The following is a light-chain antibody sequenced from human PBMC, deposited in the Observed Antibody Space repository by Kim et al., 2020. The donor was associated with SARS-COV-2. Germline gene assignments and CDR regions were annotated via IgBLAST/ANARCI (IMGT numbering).Light chain of an antibody. CDR1: QSVSSY. CDR3: QQRSNWPPYT. J-gene: IGKJ2*01. CDR2: DAS. V-gene: IGKV3-11*01. Sequence: LSPRERATHSCRASQSVSSYLAWYQQKPGQAPRLLIYDASNRATGIPARFSGSGSGTDFTLTISSLEPEDFAVYYCQQRSNWPPYTFGQGTKLEI.